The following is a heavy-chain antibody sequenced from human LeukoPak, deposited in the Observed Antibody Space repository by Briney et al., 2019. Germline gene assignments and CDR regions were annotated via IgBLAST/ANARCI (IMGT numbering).Heavy chain of an antibody. V-gene: IGHV3-48*03. CDR1: GFTFSSYE. Sequence: GGSLRLSCAASGFTFSSYEMNWVRQAPAKGLEWVSYISSSGSTIYYADSVKGRFTISRDNAKNSLYLQMNSLRAEDTAVYYCAELGITMIGGVWGKGTTVTISS. J-gene: IGHJ6*04. CDR2: ISSSGSTI. D-gene: IGHD3-10*02. CDR3: AELGITMIGGV.